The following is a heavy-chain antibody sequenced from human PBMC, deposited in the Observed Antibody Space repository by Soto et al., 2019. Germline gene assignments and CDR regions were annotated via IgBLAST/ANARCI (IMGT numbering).Heavy chain of an antibody. Sequence: PGGSLRLWCVSSRFRFSSYGMKWVRQSPGKGLEWVSTISGIFGSTEYAVSVEGRFTVSRDKSKSTLYLQMNSLRDEDTAVYSCASRSATVLSLTYWGPGTQVTVSS. J-gene: IGHJ4*02. D-gene: IGHD2-8*01. V-gene: IGHV3-23*01. CDR1: RFRFSSYG. CDR3: ASRSATVLSLTY. CDR2: ISGIFGST.